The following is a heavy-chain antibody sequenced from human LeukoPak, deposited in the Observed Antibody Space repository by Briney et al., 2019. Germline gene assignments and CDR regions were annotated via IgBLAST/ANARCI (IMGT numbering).Heavy chain of an antibody. Sequence: SETLSLTCTVSGYSIRSGYYWGWIRQPPGKRLEWIGSIYPSGSTFYNPSLKSRVTISVDTSKNQFSLKLSSVTAADTAVYYCARLGIVSGPDYWGQGTLVTVSS. D-gene: IGHD1-14*01. CDR1: GYSIRSGYY. J-gene: IGHJ4*02. CDR2: IYPSGST. CDR3: ARLGIVSGPDY. V-gene: IGHV4-38-2*02.